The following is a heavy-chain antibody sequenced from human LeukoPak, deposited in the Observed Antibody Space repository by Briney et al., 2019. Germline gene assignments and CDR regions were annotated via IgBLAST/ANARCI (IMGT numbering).Heavy chain of an antibody. CDR2: IGTSSGTI. J-gene: IGHJ4*02. V-gene: IGHV3-48*02. Sequence: PGGSLRLACAASGFTFSTYSMNWVRQAPGKGLEWVSYIGTSSGTIYYTDSVKGRFTISRDNAKNSLYLQMNSLTDEDTAVYYCARHDYGGDPGDCWGQGTLVTVSS. D-gene: IGHD4-23*01. CDR1: GFTFSTYS. CDR3: ARHDYGGDPGDC.